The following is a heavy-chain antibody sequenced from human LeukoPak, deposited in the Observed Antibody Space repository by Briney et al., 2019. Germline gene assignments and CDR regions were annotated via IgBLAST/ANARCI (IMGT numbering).Heavy chain of an antibody. J-gene: IGHJ3*02. CDR1: GGTFSSYA. V-gene: IGHV1-69*13. CDR3: ARGPLDCSSTSCSGNAFDI. CDR2: IIPIFGTA. D-gene: IGHD2-2*01. Sequence: SVTVSCKASGGTFSSYAISWVRQAPGQGLEWMGGIIPIFGTANYAQKFQGRVTITADESTSTAYMELSSLRSEDTAVYYCARGPLDCSSTSCSGNAFDIWGQGTMVTVSS.